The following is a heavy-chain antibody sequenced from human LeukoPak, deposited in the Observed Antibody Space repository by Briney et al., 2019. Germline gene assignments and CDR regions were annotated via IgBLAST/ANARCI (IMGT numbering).Heavy chain of an antibody. CDR3: ARSLVAGDTGVWTFDI. CDR1: EFTFSNNY. V-gene: IGHV3-66*01. Sequence: GGSLRLSCAASEFTFSNNYMSWVRQAPGKGLEWVSVIYKVGNTYYADFVKGRFTISRDNSKNTLYLQMNSLRAEDTALYYCARSLVAGDTGVWTFDIWGQGTMVTVSS. CDR2: IYKVGNT. J-gene: IGHJ3*02. D-gene: IGHD7-27*01.